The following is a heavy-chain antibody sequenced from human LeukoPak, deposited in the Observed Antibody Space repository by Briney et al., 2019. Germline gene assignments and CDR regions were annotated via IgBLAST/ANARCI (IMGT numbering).Heavy chain of an antibody. V-gene: IGHV1-8*02. CDR1: GYTFTGYY. J-gene: IGHJ4*02. D-gene: IGHD5-18*01. CDR3: ARGGSVDTAMVDNY. CDR2: INPNSGST. Sequence: GASVKVSCKASGYTFTGYYMHWVRQAPGQGLEWMGWINPNSGSTGYAQKFQGRVTMTRNTSISTAYMELSSLRSEDTAVYYCARGGSVDTAMVDNYWGQGTLVTVSS.